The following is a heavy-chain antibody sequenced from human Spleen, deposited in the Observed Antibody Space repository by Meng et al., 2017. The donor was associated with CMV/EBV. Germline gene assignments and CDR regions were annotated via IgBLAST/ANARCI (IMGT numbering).Heavy chain of an antibody. CDR1: GFTFDDYA. Sequence: SLKISCAASGFTFDDYAMHWVRQAPGKGLEWVSGISWNSGNIDYADSVKGRFTISRDNSKNTLYLQMNSLRAEDTAVYYCAREGYCSSTSCYGEDVWGQGTTVTVSS. D-gene: IGHD2-2*01. J-gene: IGHJ6*02. CDR2: ISWNSGNI. CDR3: AREGYCSSTSCYGEDV. V-gene: IGHV3-9*01.